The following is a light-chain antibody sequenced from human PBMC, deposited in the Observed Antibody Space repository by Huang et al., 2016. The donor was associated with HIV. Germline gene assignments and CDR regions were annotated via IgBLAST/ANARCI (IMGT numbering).Light chain of an antibody. Sequence: EIKMTQSPATLSVSPGGRVTLSCRASQNVRNNLAWYQQKTGQAPRLLIYDTSTRASGIPARFSGSGSGTEFTLTISGLQSEDFVIYYCQQYDKWPPGLTFGGGTKVEI. J-gene: IGKJ4*01. V-gene: IGKV3D-15*01. CDR2: DTS. CDR3: QQYDKWPPGLT. CDR1: QNVRNN.